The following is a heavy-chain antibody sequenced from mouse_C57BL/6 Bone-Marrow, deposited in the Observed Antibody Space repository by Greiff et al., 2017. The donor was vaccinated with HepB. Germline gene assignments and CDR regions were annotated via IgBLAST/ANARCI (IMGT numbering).Heavy chain of an antibody. Sequence: VKLMESGAELVKPGASVKMSCKASGYTFTTYPIEWMKQNHGKSLEWIGNFHPYNDDTKYNEKFKGKATLTVEKSSSTVYLELSRLTSDDSAVYYCARTVYYGSSRWYFDVWGTGTTVTVSS. J-gene: IGHJ1*03. CDR2: FHPYNDDT. CDR1: GYTFTTYP. V-gene: IGHV1-47*01. D-gene: IGHD1-1*01. CDR3: ARTVYYGSSRWYFDV.